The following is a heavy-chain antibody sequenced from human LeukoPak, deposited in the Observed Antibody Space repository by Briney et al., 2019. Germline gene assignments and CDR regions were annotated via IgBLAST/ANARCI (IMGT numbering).Heavy chain of an antibody. CDR3: ARDGVRYFDWLSHFDAFDI. J-gene: IGHJ3*02. CDR1: GFTFSSYG. V-gene: IGHV3-30*03. CDR2: ISYDGGNK. D-gene: IGHD3-9*01. Sequence: GGSLRLSCAASGFTFSSYGMHWVRQAPGKGLEWVAVISYDGGNKCYADSVKGRFTISRDSSKNTLYLQMNSLRAEHTAVYYCARDGVRYFDWLSHFDAFDIWGQGTMVTVSS.